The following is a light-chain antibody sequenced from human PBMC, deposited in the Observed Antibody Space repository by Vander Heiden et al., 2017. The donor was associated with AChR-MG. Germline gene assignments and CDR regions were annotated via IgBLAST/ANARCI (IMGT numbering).Light chain of an antibody. Sequence: ELVLTQSPGTLSLSPGERATLYCRASQSVSNSYLAGYQQNPGQAPRLLIYGASSRATGIPDRFSGSGSGTDFTLTISRLEPEDFAVYYCQQYSSSPVTFGQGTKLEIK. V-gene: IGKV3-20*01. CDR2: GAS. J-gene: IGKJ2*01. CDR1: QSVSNSY. CDR3: QQYSSSPVT.